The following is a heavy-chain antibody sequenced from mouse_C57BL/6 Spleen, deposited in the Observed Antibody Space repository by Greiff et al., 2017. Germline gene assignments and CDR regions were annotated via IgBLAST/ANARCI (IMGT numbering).Heavy chain of an antibody. J-gene: IGHJ2*01. CDR1: GFTFSDYG. CDR2: ISSGSSTI. Sequence: EVKLVESGGGLVKPGGSLKLSCAASGFTFSDYGMQWVRQAPEKGLEWVAYISSGSSTIYYADTVKGRITISRDNAKNTLFLQMTSLRSEDAAMSYCARLWFAYLDYWGQGTTLTVSS. V-gene: IGHV5-17*01. CDR3: ARLWFAYLDY. D-gene: IGHD2-2*01.